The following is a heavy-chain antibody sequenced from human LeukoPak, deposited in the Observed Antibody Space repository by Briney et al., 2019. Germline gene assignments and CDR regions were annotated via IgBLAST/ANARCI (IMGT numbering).Heavy chain of an antibody. D-gene: IGHD3-16*01. CDR3: ARGRHMLRY. CDR1: GFTFSSYW. Sequence: GGSLRLSCAASGFTFSSYWMTWVRQAPGKGLEWVATIKPDGSEKYYVDSVKGRFTISRDNAQNSLHLQMNILRAEDTAVYYFARGRHMLRYWGQGSLVIVSS. V-gene: IGHV3-7*04. J-gene: IGHJ4*02. CDR2: IKPDGSEK.